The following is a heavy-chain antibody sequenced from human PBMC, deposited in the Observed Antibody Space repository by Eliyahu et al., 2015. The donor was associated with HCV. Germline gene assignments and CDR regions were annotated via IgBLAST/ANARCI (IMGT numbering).Heavy chain of an antibody. V-gene: IGHV4-59*01. CDR2: IHYRGSX. J-gene: IGHJ5*02. CDR1: GXSLXXXX. Sequence: QVQLQESGPGLVKSSETLSLTCTVXGXSLXXXXWXWIRQPPGKGLEWIGYIHYRGSXNFNPPXKXRVTISVDTSKNQFSLNLTSVTAADTAVYYCASGGGGIAVAGTGGWFDPWGQGTLVTVSS. D-gene: IGHD6-19*01. CDR3: ASGGGGIAVAGTGGWFDP.